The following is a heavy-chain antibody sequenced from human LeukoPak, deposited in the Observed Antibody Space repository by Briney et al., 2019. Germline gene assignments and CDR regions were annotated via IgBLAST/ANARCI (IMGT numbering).Heavy chain of an antibody. Sequence: GGSLRLSCAASGFTFSSYSMNWVRQAPGKGLEWASSISSSSSYIYYADSLKGRFTISRDNAKNSLYLHMNSLRAEDTAVYYCARDGFREVLFDYWGQGTLVTVSS. D-gene: IGHD3-10*01. V-gene: IGHV3-21*01. CDR2: ISSSSSYI. J-gene: IGHJ4*02. CDR1: GFTFSSYS. CDR3: ARDGFREVLFDY.